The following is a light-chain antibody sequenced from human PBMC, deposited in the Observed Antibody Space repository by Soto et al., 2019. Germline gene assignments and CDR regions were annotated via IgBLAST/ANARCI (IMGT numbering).Light chain of an antibody. CDR1: QRISSSY. J-gene: IGKJ1*01. Sequence: EIVLTQSPGTLSLSPGERATLSCRASQRISSSYLAWYQQKPGQAPRLLIYGASSRAAGIPERFSGSGSVTDFTLTISRLEPEDFAMYFCQQYGSSPRTFGQGTKVDIK. CDR3: QQYGSSPRT. V-gene: IGKV3-20*01. CDR2: GAS.